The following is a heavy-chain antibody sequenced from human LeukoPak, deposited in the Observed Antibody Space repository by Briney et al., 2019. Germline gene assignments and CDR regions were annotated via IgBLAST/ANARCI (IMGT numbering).Heavy chain of an antibody. V-gene: IGHV3-15*01. CDR3: TTTVAGSRWGFDS. CDR1: GFIFNNYE. Sequence: GGSLRLSCAASGFIFNNYEMNWVRQAPGKGLEWVGRIKSKTDGGTTDYAAPVNGRFTISRDDSKNTLFLQMNSLKTEDTAVYYCTTTVAGSRWGFDSWGQGTLVTVSS. D-gene: IGHD6-19*01. J-gene: IGHJ4*02. CDR2: IKSKTDGGTT.